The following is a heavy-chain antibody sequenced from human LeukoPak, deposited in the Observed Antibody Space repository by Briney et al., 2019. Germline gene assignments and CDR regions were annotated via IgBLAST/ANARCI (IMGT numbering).Heavy chain of an antibody. CDR3: AREEMGTTDY. V-gene: IGHV1-8*02. J-gene: IGHJ4*02. D-gene: IGHD7-27*01. CDR2: MNPNSGNT. CDR1: GYTFTSYD. Sequence: GASVKVSCKASGYTFTSYDINWVRQATGQGLEWMGWMNPNSGNTGYAQKVQGRVTMTTDTSTSTAYMELRSLTSDDTAVYYCAREEMGTTDYWGQGTLVTVSS.